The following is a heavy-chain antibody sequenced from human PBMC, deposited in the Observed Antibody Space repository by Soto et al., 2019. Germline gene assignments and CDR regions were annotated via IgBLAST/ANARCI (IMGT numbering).Heavy chain of an antibody. V-gene: IGHV3-74*03. CDR1: GFTFGDYW. CDR2: MTGDGRTT. Sequence: GSLRLSCAASGFTFGDYWMHWVRQPPGKGPEWVSRMTGDGRTTQYADSVKGRFTASRDNAKSTLYLQMNSLRAEDTAVYYCATAEVDYWGPGTLVTVAS. CDR3: ATAEVDY. J-gene: IGHJ4*02.